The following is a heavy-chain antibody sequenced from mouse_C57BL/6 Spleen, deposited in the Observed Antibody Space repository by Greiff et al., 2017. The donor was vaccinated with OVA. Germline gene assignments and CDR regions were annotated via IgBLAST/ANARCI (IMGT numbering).Heavy chain of an antibody. CDR2: IYPGNGDT. CDR1: GYTFTSYN. Sequence: QSGAELVRPGASVKMSCKASGYTFTSYNMHWVKQTPRQGLEWIGAIYPGNGDTSYNQKFKGKATLTVDKSSSTAYMQLSSLTSEDSAVYFCASGVYYGSSYDYAMDYWGQGTSVTVSS. D-gene: IGHD1-1*01. J-gene: IGHJ4*01. CDR3: ASGVYYGSSYDYAMDY. V-gene: IGHV1-12*01.